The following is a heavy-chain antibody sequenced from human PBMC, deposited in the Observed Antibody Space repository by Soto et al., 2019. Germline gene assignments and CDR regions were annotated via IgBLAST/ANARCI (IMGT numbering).Heavy chain of an antibody. CDR2: IRSKAYGGTT. V-gene: IGHV3-49*04. Sequence: GGSLRLSCTASRFTFGDYAMSWVRQAPGKGLEWVGFIRSKAYGGTTEYAASVKGRFTISRDDSKSIAYLQMNSLKTEDTAVYYCSRCGGSCYDAFDIWGQGTMVTVSS. J-gene: IGHJ3*02. D-gene: IGHD2-15*01. CDR1: RFTFGDYA. CDR3: SRCGGSCYDAFDI.